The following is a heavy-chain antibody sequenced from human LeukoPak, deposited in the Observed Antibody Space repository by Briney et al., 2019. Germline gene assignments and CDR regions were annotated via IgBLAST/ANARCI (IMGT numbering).Heavy chain of an antibody. V-gene: IGHV4-59*01. CDR1: GGSISSYY. J-gene: IGHJ5*02. CDR2: IYYSGST. CDR3: AREAHYYDSSGYYLWFDP. D-gene: IGHD3-22*01. Sequence: SETLSLTCTVSGGSISSYYWSWIRQPPGKGLEWIGYIYYSGSTNYNPSLKSRVTISVDTSKNRFSLKLSSVTAADTAVYYCAREAHYYDSSGYYLWFDPWGQGTLVTVSS.